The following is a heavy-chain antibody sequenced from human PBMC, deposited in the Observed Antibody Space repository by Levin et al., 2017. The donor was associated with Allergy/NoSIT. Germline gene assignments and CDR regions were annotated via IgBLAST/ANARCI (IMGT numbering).Heavy chain of an antibody. J-gene: IGHJ6*02. CDR3: PRDTGVPAAIPAYDFWSGYQNYYGMDV. D-gene: IGHD3-3*01. CDR2: INPNSGGT. V-gene: IGHV1-2*02. CDR1: GYTFTDYY. Sequence: GASVKVSCKASGYTFTDYYMHWVRQAPGQGLEWMGWINPNSGGTNYAQKFQGRVTMTRDTSISTAYMELSRLRSDDTAVYYCPRDTGVPAAIPAYDFWSGYQNYYGMDVWGQGTTVTVSS.